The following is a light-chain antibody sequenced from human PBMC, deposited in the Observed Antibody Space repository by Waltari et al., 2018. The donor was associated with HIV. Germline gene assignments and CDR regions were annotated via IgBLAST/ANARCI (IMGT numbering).Light chain of an antibody. CDR2: VAY. CDR1: QGISSH. J-gene: IGKJ4*01. Sequence: DIQLTQSPSFLSASVGDRVTITCRASQGISSHLAWYQQKPGKAPRCLIHVAYTLQSGGPSRFSGSGSGTDFTLTISSLQPEDFAIYYCQQLNTYPLTFGGGTKVEIK. V-gene: IGKV1-9*01. CDR3: QQLNTYPLT.